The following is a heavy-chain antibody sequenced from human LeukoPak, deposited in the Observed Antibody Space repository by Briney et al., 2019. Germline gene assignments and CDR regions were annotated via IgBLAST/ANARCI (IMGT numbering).Heavy chain of an antibody. CDR3: ARGPIDLPRNYFDS. V-gene: IGHV3-66*01. CDR2: IYAGGNS. CDR1: GFIVSHKY. D-gene: IGHD3-22*01. Sequence: GGSLRLSCAASGFIVSHKYMAWVRQAPGKGLEWLSIIYAGGNSVSADSVKGRFIISRDNSRNTVHLQMNSLRDDDTAVYYCARGPIDLPRNYFDSWGPGTLVAVSS. J-gene: IGHJ4*02.